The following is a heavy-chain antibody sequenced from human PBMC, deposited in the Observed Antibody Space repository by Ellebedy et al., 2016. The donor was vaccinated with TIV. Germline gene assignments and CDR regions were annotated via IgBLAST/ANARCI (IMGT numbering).Heavy chain of an antibody. Sequence: AASVKVSCKASGGTFSSYAISWVRQATGQGLEWMGWMNPNSGNTGYAQKFQGRVTMTRNTSISTAYMELSSLRSEDTAVYYCASSTVTYFTRAWFDPWGQGTLVTVSS. CDR3: ASSTVTYFTRAWFDP. CDR1: GGTFSSYA. D-gene: IGHD4-17*01. CDR2: MNPNSGNT. J-gene: IGHJ5*02. V-gene: IGHV1-8*02.